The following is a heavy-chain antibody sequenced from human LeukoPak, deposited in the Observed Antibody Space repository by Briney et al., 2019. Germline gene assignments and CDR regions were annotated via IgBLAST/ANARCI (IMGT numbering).Heavy chain of an antibody. CDR1: GYTFTSYS. CDR3: TKARAVVTAILCAFDI. J-gene: IGHJ3*02. D-gene: IGHD2-21*02. Sequence: ASVTVSCQASGYTFTSYSLHWVRQAPGQGLEWVGIIHPSGGSTSYAQTFQGRVTMTRDTSTSTVYIELSSLRSKDTAEYYCTKARAVVTAILCAFDIWGQGTMVTVSS. CDR2: IHPSGGST. V-gene: IGHV1-46*01.